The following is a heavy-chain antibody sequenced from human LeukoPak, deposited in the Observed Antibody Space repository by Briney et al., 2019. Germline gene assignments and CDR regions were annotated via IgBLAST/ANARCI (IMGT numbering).Heavy chain of an antibody. D-gene: IGHD3-3*01. CDR1: GGSISSGSYY. CDR2: IYTSGST. J-gene: IGHJ3*02. CDR3: ARGRRYETNYDFWSGYYTSHDAFDI. Sequence: SETLSLTCTVSGGSISSGSYYWSWIRQPAGKGLEWIGRIYTSGSTNYNPSLKSRVTISVDTSKNQFSLKLSSVTAADTAVYYCARGRRYETNYDFWSGYYTSHDAFDIWGQGTMVTVSS. V-gene: IGHV4-61*02.